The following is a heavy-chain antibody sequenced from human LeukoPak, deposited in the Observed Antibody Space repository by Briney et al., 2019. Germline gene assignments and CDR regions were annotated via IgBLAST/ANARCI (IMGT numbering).Heavy chain of an antibody. J-gene: IGHJ4*02. D-gene: IGHD6-19*01. CDR2: IIPIFGTA. CDR3: ARGAGTGGVVDY. Sequence: SVKVSCKASGGTFSSYAISWVRQAPGQGLEWMGGIIPIFGTANYAQKFQGRVTITRDTSASTAYMELSSLRSEDMAVYYCARGAGTGGVVDYWGQGTLVTVSS. V-gene: IGHV1-69*05. CDR1: GGTFSSYA.